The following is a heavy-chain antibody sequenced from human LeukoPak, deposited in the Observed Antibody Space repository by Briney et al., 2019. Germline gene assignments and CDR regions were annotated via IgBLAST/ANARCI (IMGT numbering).Heavy chain of an antibody. J-gene: IGHJ4*02. CDR1: GFTFSSYA. CDR3: ARGREKGYYGSGSSDY. V-gene: IGHV3-23*01. CDR2: ISGSGGST. D-gene: IGHD3-10*01. Sequence: GGSLRLSCAASGFTFSSYAMSWVRQAPGKGLEWVSAISGSGGSTYYADSVKGRFTISRDNSKNTLYLQMNGLRAEDTAVYYCARGREKGYYGSGSSDYWGQGTLVTVSS.